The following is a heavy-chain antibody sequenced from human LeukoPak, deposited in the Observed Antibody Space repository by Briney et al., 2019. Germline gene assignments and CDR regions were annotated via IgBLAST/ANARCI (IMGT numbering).Heavy chain of an antibody. CDR3: AKDIGRPPLGAFDI. CDR1: GFTFDDYA. V-gene: IGHV3-9*01. J-gene: IGHJ3*02. Sequence: PEGSLRLSCAASGFTFDDYAMHWVRQAPGKGLEWVSGISWNSGSIGYADSVKGRFTISRDNAKNSLYLQMNSLRAEDTALYYCAKDIGRPPLGAFDIWGQGTMVTVSS. CDR2: ISWNSGSI.